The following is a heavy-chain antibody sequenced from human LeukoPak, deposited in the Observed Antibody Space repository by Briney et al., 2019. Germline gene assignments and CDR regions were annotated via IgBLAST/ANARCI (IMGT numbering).Heavy chain of an antibody. J-gene: IGHJ4*02. CDR2: IIPFLGTT. CDR3: TIIPNVILFTHYFEY. V-gene: IGHV1-69*01. CDR1: GGVFTTYA. Sequence: ASVKVSCKASGGVFTTYAISWVRQAPGHGLEWMGGIIPFLGTTNYAQKFQGRVTITADEPTRTAYMELTYLRSDDTAVYYCTIIPNVILFTHYFEYWGQGTLVTVSS. D-gene: IGHD2-21*01.